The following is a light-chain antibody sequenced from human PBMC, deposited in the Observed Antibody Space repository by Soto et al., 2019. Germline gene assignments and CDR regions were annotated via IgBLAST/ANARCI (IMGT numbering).Light chain of an antibody. V-gene: IGLV3-21*02. J-gene: IGLJ3*02. CDR3: QVWDSSSDHWV. CDR1: NIGSKS. Sequence: SYELTQPPSVSAAPEQTARITCGGDNIGSKSVHWYQQKPAQAPVLVVYDDSDRPSGIPERFSGSKSGNTATLTISRVEAGDEADYYCQVWDSSSDHWVFGGGTKLTVL. CDR2: DDS.